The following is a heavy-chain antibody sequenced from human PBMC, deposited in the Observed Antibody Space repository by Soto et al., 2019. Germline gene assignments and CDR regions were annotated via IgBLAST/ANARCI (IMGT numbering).Heavy chain of an antibody. CDR3: ARGPDLYYDFWSGSR. D-gene: IGHD3-3*01. J-gene: IGHJ4*02. CDR1: GGSISSSNW. V-gene: IGHV4-4*02. Sequence: QVQLQESGPGLVKPSGTLSLTCAVSGGSISSSNWWSWVRQPPGKGLEWLGEIYHSGSTNYNPSLKSRDTISVEKSKNQFSLKLSSVTAADTAVYYCARGPDLYYDFWSGSRWGQGTLVTVSS. CDR2: IYHSGST.